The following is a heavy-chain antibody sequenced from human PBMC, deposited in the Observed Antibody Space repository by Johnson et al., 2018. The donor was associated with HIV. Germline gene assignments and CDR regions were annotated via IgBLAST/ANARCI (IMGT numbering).Heavy chain of an antibody. CDR1: GFTFSSYA. Sequence: VQLVESGGGLIQPGGSLRLSCEASGFTFSSYAMNWVRQAPGKGLEWVSAISGRGGSTYYADSVKGRFTISRDNAKNSLYLQMKSLRAEDTAVYYCARDTKVPRYNWNDGGFDMWGQGTKVTVSS. D-gene: IGHD1-1*01. CDR2: ISGRGGST. V-gene: IGHV3-23*04. J-gene: IGHJ3*02. CDR3: ARDTKVPRYNWNDGGFDM.